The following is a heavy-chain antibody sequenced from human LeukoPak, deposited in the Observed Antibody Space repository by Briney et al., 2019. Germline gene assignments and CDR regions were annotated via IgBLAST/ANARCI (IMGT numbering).Heavy chain of an antibody. D-gene: IGHD5-24*01. CDR3: ARGPRSTDRSYFDY. Sequence: SCKASGGTFSSYWMHWVRQAPGKGLVWVSRINSDGSSTTYADSVKGRFTISRDNAKNTLYLQMNSLRAEDTAVYYCARGPRSTDRSYFDYWGQGALVTVSS. CDR1: GGTFSSYW. CDR2: INSDGSST. V-gene: IGHV3-74*01. J-gene: IGHJ4*02.